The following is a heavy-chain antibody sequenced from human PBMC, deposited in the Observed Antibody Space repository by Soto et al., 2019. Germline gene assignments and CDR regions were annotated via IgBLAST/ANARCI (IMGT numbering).Heavy chain of an antibody. J-gene: IGHJ3*02. D-gene: IGHD6-13*01. CDR2: IWYDGSNK. CDR3: ARDPLSSSWSVNDDAFDI. Sequence: QVQLVESGGGVVQPGRSLRLSCAASGFTFSSYGMHWVRQAPGKGLEWVAVIWYDGSNKYYADSVKGRFTISRDNSKNTLYLQMNSLRAEDTAVYYCARDPLSSSWSVNDDAFDIWGQGTMVTVSS. V-gene: IGHV3-33*01. CDR1: GFTFSSYG.